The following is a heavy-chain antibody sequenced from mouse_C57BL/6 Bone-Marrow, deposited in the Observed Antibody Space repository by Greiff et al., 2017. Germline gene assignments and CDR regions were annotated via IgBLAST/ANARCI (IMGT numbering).Heavy chain of an antibody. J-gene: IGHJ2*01. CDR2: IDPNSGGT. Sequence: QVHVKQPGAELVKPGASVKLSCKASGYTFTSYWMHWVKQRPGRGLEWIGRIDPNSGGTKYNEKFKSKATLTVDKPSSTAYMQISSLTSEDSAVYYGTKSAKNFDYWGQGTTLTVSS. CDR1: GYTFTSYW. CDR3: TKSAKNFDY. V-gene: IGHV1-72*01.